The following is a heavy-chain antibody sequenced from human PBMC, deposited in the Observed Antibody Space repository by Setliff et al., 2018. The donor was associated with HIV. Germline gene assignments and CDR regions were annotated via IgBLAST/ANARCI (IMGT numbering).Heavy chain of an antibody. CDR1: GYTFTGYY. J-gene: IGHJ4*02. D-gene: IGHD3-22*01. CDR2: INPTGGST. CDR3: APTSSSGYFYFDY. V-gene: IGHV1-2*02. Sequence: ASVKVSCKASGYTFTGYYMHWVRQAPGQGLEWMGVINPTGGSTRNTQKFQGRAAMTRDTSINTAFMELSRLRSDDTAVYYCAPTSSSGYFYFDYWGQGTLVTVSS.